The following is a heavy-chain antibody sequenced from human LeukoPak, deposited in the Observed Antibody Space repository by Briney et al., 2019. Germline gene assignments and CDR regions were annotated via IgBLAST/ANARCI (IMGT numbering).Heavy chain of an antibody. CDR1: GYTFTTYY. CDR3: ARVTVAGGNAFDY. J-gene: IGHJ4*02. D-gene: IGHD4-23*01. CDR2: MNPTGGST. Sequence: SLRASSKASGYTFTTYYIHWVRRAPGHGLEWMGVMNPTGGSTSYAQKLQGRVTMTRDTATSTVYMEMSSLRSEDTAVYYCARVTVAGGNAFDYWGQGALVTVSS. V-gene: IGHV1-46*01.